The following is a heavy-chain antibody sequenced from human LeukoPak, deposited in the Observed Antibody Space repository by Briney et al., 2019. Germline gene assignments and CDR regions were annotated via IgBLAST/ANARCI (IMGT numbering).Heavy chain of an antibody. J-gene: IGHJ4*02. V-gene: IGHV4-59*01. CDR2: VHNSGST. Sequence: SEILSLTCTVSGGSISSYYWSWIRQAPGKGLEWIGYVHNSGSTNYNPSLESRLTMSVDTSKNQISLKLSSVTAADTAIYYCAREFNYYDSTGYYLHYFEYWGQGTLVTVSS. CDR3: AREFNYYDSTGYYLHYFEY. CDR1: GGSISSYY. D-gene: IGHD3-22*01.